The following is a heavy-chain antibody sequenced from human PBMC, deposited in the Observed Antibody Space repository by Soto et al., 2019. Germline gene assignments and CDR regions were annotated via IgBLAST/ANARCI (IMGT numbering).Heavy chain of an antibody. Sequence: QVQLVESGGGVVQPGRSLRLSCAASGFTFSSYGMHWVRQAPGKGLEWVAVIWYDGSNKHYADSVKGRFTISRDNSKNTLYLQMNSLRAEDTAVYYCARSREGYFDLWGRGTLVTVSS. CDR2: IWYDGSNK. CDR3: ARSREGYFDL. V-gene: IGHV3-33*01. J-gene: IGHJ2*01. CDR1: GFTFSSYG.